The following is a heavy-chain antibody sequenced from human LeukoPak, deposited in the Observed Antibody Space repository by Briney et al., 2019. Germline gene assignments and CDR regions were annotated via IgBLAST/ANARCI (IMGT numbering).Heavy chain of an antibody. D-gene: IGHD6-6*01. J-gene: IGHJ4*02. Sequence: GGSLRLSCAASGFTFSSYSMNWVRQAPGKGLEWVSGITGSGGSTYYADSVKGRFTISRDNSKNTLYLQMNSLRAEDTAVYYCAKSKQLAQSPGFDYWGQGTLVTVSS. CDR3: AKSKQLAQSPGFDY. CDR2: ITGSGGST. CDR1: GFTFSSYS. V-gene: IGHV3-23*01.